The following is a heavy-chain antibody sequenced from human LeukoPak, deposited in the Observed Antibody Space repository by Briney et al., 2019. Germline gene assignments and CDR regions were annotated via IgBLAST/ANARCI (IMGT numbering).Heavy chain of an antibody. Sequence: PGGSLRLSCAASGFTFSSYWMNWARQAPGKGLERVASINHNGNVNYYVDSVKGRFTISRDNAKNSLYLQMSNLRAEDTAVYYCARGGAARLHFQNWGQGTLVTVSS. V-gene: IGHV3-7*03. CDR2: INHNGNVN. CDR3: ARGGAARLHFQN. D-gene: IGHD6-6*01. J-gene: IGHJ1*01. CDR1: GFTFSSYW.